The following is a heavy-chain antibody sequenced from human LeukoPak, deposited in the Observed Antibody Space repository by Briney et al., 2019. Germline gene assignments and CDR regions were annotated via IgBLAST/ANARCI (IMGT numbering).Heavy chain of an antibody. CDR1: GGSFSGYY. J-gene: IGHJ3*02. Sequence: NPSETLSLTCAVYGGSFSGYYWSWIRQPPGKGLEWIGYIYYGGSTNYNPSLKSRVTISVDTSKNQFSLKLSSVTAADTAVYYCARLRTYYDILTGYSLVHAFDIWGQGTMVTVSS. CDR3: ARLRTYYDILTGYSLVHAFDI. CDR2: IYYGGST. V-gene: IGHV4-59*08. D-gene: IGHD3-9*01.